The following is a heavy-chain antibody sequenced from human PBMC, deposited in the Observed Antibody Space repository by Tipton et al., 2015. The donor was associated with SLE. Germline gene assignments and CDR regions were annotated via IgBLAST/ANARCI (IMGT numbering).Heavy chain of an antibody. Sequence: TLSLTCTVSGGSISSYYWSWIRQPPGKGLEWIGSISYSGITYYNPSLKSRVTISVDTSKNQFSLSLNSVTAADTAVYYCARASSIAARYFYYYMDVWGKGTAVTVSS. V-gene: IGHV4-59*12. CDR1: GGSISSYY. CDR3: ARASSIAARYFYYYMDV. CDR2: ISYSGIT. J-gene: IGHJ6*03. D-gene: IGHD6-6*01.